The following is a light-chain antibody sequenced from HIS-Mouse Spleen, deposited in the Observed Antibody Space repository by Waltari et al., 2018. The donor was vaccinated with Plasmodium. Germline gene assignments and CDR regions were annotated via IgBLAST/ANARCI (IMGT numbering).Light chain of an antibody. J-gene: IGKJ1*01. CDR2: YTS. V-gene: IGKV6-21*01. CDR3: HQSSSLPWT. CDR1: QSIGSS. Sequence: EIVLTQSPDFQSVTSKEKVTITCRASQSIGSSLHWYQQNPDQSPKPLMKYTSQSFSGVPSRFSGSGSETDFTLTINSLEAEDAATYYCHQSSSLPWTFGQGTKVEIK.